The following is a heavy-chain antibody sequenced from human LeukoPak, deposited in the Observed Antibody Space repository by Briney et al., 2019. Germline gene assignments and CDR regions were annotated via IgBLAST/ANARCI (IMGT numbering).Heavy chain of an antibody. CDR2: ISSSSSYI. D-gene: IGHD3-10*01. J-gene: IGHJ4*02. CDR3: ARDRSMRWFGELPPLIDY. Sequence: GGSLRLSCAASGFTFSSYSMSWVRQAPGKGLEWVSSISSSSSYIYYADSVKGRFTISRDNAKNSLYLQMNSLRAEDTAVYYCARDRSMRWFGELPPLIDYWGQGTLVTVSS. V-gene: IGHV3-21*01. CDR1: GFTFSSYS.